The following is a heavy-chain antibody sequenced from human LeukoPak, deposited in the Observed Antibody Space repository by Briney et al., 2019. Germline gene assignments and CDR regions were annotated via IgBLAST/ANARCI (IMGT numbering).Heavy chain of an antibody. V-gene: IGHV3-13*04. CDR3: ARTSKVTSVMDI. CDR1: GFTFSSYD. CDR2: IDTAGNT. Sequence: AGSLRLSCAASGFTFSSYDMHWVRQATGKGLEWVSAIDTAGNTFYPGSVKGRFTISRENAKNSLYLQMNNVRAGDTAVYYCARTSKVTSVMDIWGQGTMVTVSS. J-gene: IGHJ3*02. D-gene: IGHD3-16*01.